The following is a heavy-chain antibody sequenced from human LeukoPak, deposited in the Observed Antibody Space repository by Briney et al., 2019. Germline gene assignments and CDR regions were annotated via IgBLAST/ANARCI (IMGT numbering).Heavy chain of an antibody. V-gene: IGHV3-9*01. CDR3: VKGYSSSWSGYFDS. D-gene: IGHD5-18*01. J-gene: IGHJ4*02. CDR2: ITWDGYKI. Sequence: PGGSLRLSCEASGFIFDDYVMYWVRQSPGKGLEWVSGITWDGYKIDYVDSVKGRFTISRDNARNSLFLQMNRVRFEDTAFYYCVKGYSSSWSGYFDSWGQGTLVTVAS. CDR1: GFIFDDYV.